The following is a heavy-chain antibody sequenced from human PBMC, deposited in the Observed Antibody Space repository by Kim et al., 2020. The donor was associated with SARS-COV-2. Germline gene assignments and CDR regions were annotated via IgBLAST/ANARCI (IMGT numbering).Heavy chain of an antibody. J-gene: IGHJ6*02. Sequence: ASVKVSCKASGYTFTSYDINWVRQATGQGLEWMGWMNPNSGNTGYAQKFQGRVTMTRNTSISTAYMELSSLRSEDTAVYYCAREAAGSGYYYYGMDVWGQGTTVTVSS. CDR2: MNPNSGNT. CDR1: GYTFTSYD. V-gene: IGHV1-8*01. CDR3: AREAAGSGYYYYGMDV. D-gene: IGHD6-13*01.